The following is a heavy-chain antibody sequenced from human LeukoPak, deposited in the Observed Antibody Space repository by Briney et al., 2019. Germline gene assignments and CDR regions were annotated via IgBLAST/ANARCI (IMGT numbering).Heavy chain of an antibody. J-gene: IGHJ6*03. V-gene: IGHV3-53*01. D-gene: IGHD5-18*01. CDR3: ARRTGYSYGSYYYMDV. Sequence: PGGSLRLSCAASGFTVSSNYMSWVRQAPGKGPEWVSVIYSGGSTYYADSVKGRFTISRDNSKNTLYLQMNSLRAEDTAVYYCARRTGYSYGSYYYMDVWGKGTTVTVSS. CDR2: IYSGGST. CDR1: GFTVSSNY.